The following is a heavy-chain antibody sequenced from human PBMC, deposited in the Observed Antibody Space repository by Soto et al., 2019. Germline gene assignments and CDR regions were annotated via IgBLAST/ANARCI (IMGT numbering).Heavy chain of an antibody. V-gene: IGHV3-72*01. D-gene: IGHD6-13*01. Sequence: PGGSLRLSCSASGFTFSDHYMDWVRQAPGKGLEWVGRIRNKANSYTTEYAASVKGRFTISRDDSKNSLYLQMNSLKTEDTAVYYCVCPGYSRSPACGQGTRVTVSS. CDR3: VCPGYSRSPA. CDR1: GFTFSDHY. CDR2: IRNKANSYTT. J-gene: IGHJ5*02.